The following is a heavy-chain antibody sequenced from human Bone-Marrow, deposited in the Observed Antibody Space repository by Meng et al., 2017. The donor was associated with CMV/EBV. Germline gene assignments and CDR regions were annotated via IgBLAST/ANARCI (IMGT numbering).Heavy chain of an antibody. V-gene: IGHV1-8*01. D-gene: IGHD2-2*02. CDR1: GYTFTSYD. Sequence: ASVKVSCKASGYTFTSYDINWVRQATGQGLEWMGWMNPNSGNTGYAQKFQGRVTMTRNTSISTAYMELSSLGSEDTAVYYCARGDCSSTSCYSNYYYGMDVWGQGTTVTVSS. J-gene: IGHJ6*02. CDR3: ARGDCSSTSCYSNYYYGMDV. CDR2: MNPNSGNT.